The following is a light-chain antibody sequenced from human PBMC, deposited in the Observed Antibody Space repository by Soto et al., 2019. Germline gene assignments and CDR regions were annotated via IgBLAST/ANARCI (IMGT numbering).Light chain of an antibody. V-gene: IGKV3-20*01. CDR1: QSINSKS. J-gene: IGKJ3*01. CDR3: QHYGGSFI. CDR2: NTS. Sequence: EIVLTQSPGTPSLSPGEGATVSCRVSQSINSKSLVWYQRKFGQAPRLLIYNTSTRATGIPDRFSGSGSGTDFTLSISGLEPEHFAVYYCQHYGGSFIFGPGTKVDFK.